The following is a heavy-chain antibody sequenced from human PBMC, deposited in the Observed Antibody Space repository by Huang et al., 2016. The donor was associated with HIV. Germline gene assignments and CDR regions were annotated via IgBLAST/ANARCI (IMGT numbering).Heavy chain of an antibody. Sequence: QVQLAESGGGVVQSGRSLRLSCAASGFTFNTFGMHWVRQAPGKGLEWAAVISYDGNNKYYADSVKGRFIISRDNSKNTLYLQMSSLRAEDTAVYYCAKDGTDGDYIGSWGQGTLVIVSS. CDR1: GFTFNTFG. J-gene: IGHJ4*02. D-gene: IGHD4-17*01. CDR3: AKDGTDGDYIGS. V-gene: IGHV3-30*18. CDR2: ISYDGNNK.